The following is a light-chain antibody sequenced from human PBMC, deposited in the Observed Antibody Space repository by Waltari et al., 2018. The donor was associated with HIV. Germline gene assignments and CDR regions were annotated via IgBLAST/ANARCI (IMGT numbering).Light chain of an antibody. CDR2: KDR. J-gene: IGLJ1*01. CDR3: QSADSSGTLYV. V-gene: IGLV3-25*03. CDR1: ALPKQY. Sequence: SYELTQPPSVSVSPGQTARITCSGAALPKQYAYWYQQKPGQAPVLVIYKDRERPSGIPERFSGSSSGTTVTLTISGVQAEDEADYYCQSADSSGTLYVFGTGTKVTVL.